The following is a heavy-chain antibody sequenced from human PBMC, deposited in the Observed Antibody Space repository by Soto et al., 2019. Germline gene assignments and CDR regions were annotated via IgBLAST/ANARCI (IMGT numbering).Heavy chain of an antibody. Sequence: QLQLQESGPGLVKPSETLSLTCTVSGGSIDKSTYYWCWVRQPPGKGLEWVASVYYRGSTYYYPSFKSRATISVDTSRNQFSLNLSSVTAADTAVYYCARHHESGWYGYWGQGALVTVSS. J-gene: IGHJ4*02. D-gene: IGHD6-19*01. CDR2: VYYRGST. CDR1: GGSIDKSTYY. V-gene: IGHV4-39*01. CDR3: ARHHESGWYGY.